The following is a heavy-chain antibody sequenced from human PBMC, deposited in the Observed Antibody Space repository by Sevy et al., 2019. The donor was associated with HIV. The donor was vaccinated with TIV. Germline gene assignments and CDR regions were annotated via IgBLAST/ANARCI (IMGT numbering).Heavy chain of an antibody. V-gene: IGHV3-30*18. CDR2: VSYHGRNK. CDR1: GFTFSSYG. CDR3: AKDQEKGYYGDYYYYYGMDV. J-gene: IGHJ6*02. D-gene: IGHD4-17*01. Sequence: HGGSLRLSCAGSGFTFSSYGVHWVRQTPGKGLEWVAFVSYHGRNKFYADSVKGRFTISRDNSNNTLYLQMNSLRPEDTAVYYCAKDQEKGYYGDYYYYYGMDVWGQGTTVTVSS.